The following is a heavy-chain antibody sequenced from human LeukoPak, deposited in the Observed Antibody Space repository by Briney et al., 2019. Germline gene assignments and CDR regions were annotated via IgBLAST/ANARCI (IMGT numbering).Heavy chain of an antibody. J-gene: IGHJ3*02. D-gene: IGHD4-17*01. Sequence: ASVKVSCKASGYTFTGYYMHWVRQAPGQGLEWMGWINPNSGGTNYAQKFQGWVTMTRDTSISTAYMELSRLRSDDTAVYYCARNDYGDDGHDAFDIWGQGTMVTISS. CDR2: INPNSGGT. CDR3: ARNDYGDDGHDAFDI. V-gene: IGHV1-2*04. CDR1: GYTFTGYY.